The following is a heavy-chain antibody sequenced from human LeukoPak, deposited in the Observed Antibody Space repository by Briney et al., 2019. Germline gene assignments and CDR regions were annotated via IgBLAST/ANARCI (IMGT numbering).Heavy chain of an antibody. V-gene: IGHV4-34*01. CDR1: GGSFSGYY. CDR2: INHSGST. CDR3: ARASSIGYSYGKDFDY. Sequence: PSETLSLTCAVHGGSFSGYYWSWIRQPPGKGLEWIGEINHSGSTNYNPSLKSRVTISVDTSQNLFSPKLSSVTAADTAVYYCARASSIGYSYGKDFDYWGQGTLVTVSS. J-gene: IGHJ4*02. D-gene: IGHD5-18*01.